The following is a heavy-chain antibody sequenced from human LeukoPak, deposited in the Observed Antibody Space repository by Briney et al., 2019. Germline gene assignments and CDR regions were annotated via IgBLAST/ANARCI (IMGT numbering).Heavy chain of an antibody. CDR2: INHSGSI. CDR3: ARGPDYYDSSGYTTPDYYYMDV. D-gene: IGHD3-22*01. CDR1: GGSFSGYY. Sequence: SETLSLTCAVYGGSFSGYYWSWIRQPPGKGLEWIGEINHSGSINYNPSLKSRVTISVDTSKNQFSLKLSSVTAADTAVYYCARGPDYYDSSGYTTPDYYYMDVWGKGTTVTVSS. J-gene: IGHJ6*03. V-gene: IGHV4-34*01.